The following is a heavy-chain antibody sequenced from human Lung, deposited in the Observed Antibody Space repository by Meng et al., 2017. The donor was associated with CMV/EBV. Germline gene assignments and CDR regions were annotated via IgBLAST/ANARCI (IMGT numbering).Heavy chain of an antibody. D-gene: IGHD6-25*01. CDR1: GYTFTTYG. J-gene: IGHJ4*02. Sequence: VQSGFELKKPGASVRISCKASGYTFTTYGMNWVRQAPGQGLEWMGWINTNTGKPTYAQGLTGRFVFSLDTSDSTAYLQISSLKAEDTAVYYCARDSEAADYWGQGTLVTVSS. V-gene: IGHV7-4-1*02. CDR2: INTNTGKP. CDR3: ARDSEAADY.